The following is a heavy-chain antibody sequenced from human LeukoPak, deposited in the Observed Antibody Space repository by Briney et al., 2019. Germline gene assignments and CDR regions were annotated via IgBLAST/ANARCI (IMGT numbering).Heavy chain of an antibody. V-gene: IGHV4-39*06. CDR2: IYYSGST. CDR3: ARVPARPETAVGYYFDY. CDR1: GGSISSTSDY. Sequence: PSETLSLTCTVSGGSISSTSDYWGWIRQPPGKGLEWIGNIYYSGSTYYNPSLKSRVTISVDTSKNQFPLKLNSVTAADTAVYYCARVPARPETAVGYYFDYWGQGTLVTVSS. D-gene: IGHD5-18*01. J-gene: IGHJ4*02.